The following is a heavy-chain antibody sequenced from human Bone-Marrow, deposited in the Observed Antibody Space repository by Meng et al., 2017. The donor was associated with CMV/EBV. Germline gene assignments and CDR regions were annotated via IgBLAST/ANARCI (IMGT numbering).Heavy chain of an antibody. J-gene: IGHJ5*02. V-gene: IGHV3-21*01. Sequence: LRLSCAVSGFTFSTYGMNWVRQAPGKGLEWVSSITGSSSYTYYADSVKGRFVISRDNAKNSLYLQMSSLRAEDTAVYYCARGGYPRAWGQGTLVTVSS. CDR1: GFTFSTYG. D-gene: IGHD5-12*01. CDR2: ITGSSSYT. CDR3: ARGGYPRA.